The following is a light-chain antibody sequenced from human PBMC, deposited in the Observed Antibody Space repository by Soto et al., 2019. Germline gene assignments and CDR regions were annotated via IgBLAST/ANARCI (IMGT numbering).Light chain of an antibody. CDR2: EVT. Sequence: QSALTQPPSASGSPGQSVTISCTGTSSDVGAYNYVSWYQQHTGKAPKLVIYEVTKRPSGVPDRFSGSKSANSASLTVSGLQDEDEADYYCCSFGSSNNGVFGGGTKLTVL. V-gene: IGLV2-8*01. J-gene: IGLJ3*02. CDR1: SSDVGAYNY. CDR3: CSFGSSNNGV.